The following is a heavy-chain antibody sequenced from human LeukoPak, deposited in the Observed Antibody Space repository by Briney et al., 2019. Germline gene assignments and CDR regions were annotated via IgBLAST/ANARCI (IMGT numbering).Heavy chain of an antibody. V-gene: IGHV3-20*04. J-gene: IGHJ5*02. CDR1: GFTFDDYG. Sequence: GGSLRFSCAASGFTFDDYGMSWVRQAPGKGLEWVSGINWNGGSTGYADSVKGRFTISRDNAKNSLYLQMNSLSAEDTALYYCARDPEYCSGGSCYRYNWFDPWGQGTLVTVSS. D-gene: IGHD2-15*01. CDR2: INWNGGST. CDR3: ARDPEYCSGGSCYRYNWFDP.